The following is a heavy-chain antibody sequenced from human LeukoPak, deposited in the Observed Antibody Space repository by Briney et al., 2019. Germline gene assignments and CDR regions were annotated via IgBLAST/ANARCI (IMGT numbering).Heavy chain of an antibody. Sequence: PGGSLRLSCAASGFTFSSYAMHWVRQAPGKGLEWVAVISYDGSNKYYADSMKGRFTISRDNSKNTLYLQMNSLRAEDTAVYYCARRACSSTSCLFDYWGQGTLVTVSS. CDR1: GFTFSSYA. V-gene: IGHV3-30-3*01. D-gene: IGHD2-2*01. CDR3: ARRACSSTSCLFDY. CDR2: ISYDGSNK. J-gene: IGHJ4*02.